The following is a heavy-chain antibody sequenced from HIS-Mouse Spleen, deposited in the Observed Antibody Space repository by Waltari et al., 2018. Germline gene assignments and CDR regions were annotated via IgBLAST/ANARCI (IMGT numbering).Heavy chain of an antibody. D-gene: IGHD6-13*01. CDR1: GGSIRSRSYY. Sequence: QLQLQESGPGLVKPSEPLSLTCTVSGGSIRSRSYYVCWIRQPPGKGLEWIGSIYYSGSTYYNPSLKSRVTISVDTSKNQFSLKLSSVTAADTAVYYCAREIPYSSSWYDWYFDLWGRGTLVTVSS. CDR2: IYYSGST. J-gene: IGHJ2*01. CDR3: AREIPYSSSWYDWYFDL. V-gene: IGHV4-39*07.